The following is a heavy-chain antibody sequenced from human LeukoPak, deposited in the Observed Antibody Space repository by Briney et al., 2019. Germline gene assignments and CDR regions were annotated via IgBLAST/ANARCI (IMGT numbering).Heavy chain of an antibody. Sequence: PGGSLRLSCAASGFKFYDYGMNWVRQAPGKGLEWVSYISSSGSTIYYADSVKGRFTISRDNAKNSLYLQMNSLRAEDTAVYYCARGHYFTHMDVWGKGTTVTVSS. J-gene: IGHJ6*03. CDR1: GFKFYDYG. D-gene: IGHD3-10*01. V-gene: IGHV3-48*04. CDR2: ISSSGSTI. CDR3: ARGHYFTHMDV.